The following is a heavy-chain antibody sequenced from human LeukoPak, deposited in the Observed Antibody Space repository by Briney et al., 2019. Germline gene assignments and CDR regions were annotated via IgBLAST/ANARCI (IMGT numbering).Heavy chain of an antibody. CDR2: IIPIFGTA. Sequence: SVKVSCKASGGTFSSYAISWVRQASGQGLEWMGGIIPIFGTANYAQKFQGRVTITADESTSTAYMELSSLRSEDTAVYYCARPHELYDILTGPLDYWGQGTLVTVSS. V-gene: IGHV1-69*13. CDR3: ARPHELYDILTGPLDY. J-gene: IGHJ4*02. D-gene: IGHD3-9*01. CDR1: GGTFSSYA.